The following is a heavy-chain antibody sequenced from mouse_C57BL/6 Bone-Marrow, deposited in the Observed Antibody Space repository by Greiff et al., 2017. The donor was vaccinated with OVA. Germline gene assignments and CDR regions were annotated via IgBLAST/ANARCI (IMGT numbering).Heavy chain of an antibody. CDR1: GFTFSSYA. J-gene: IGHJ3*01. D-gene: IGHD1-1*01. CDR3: ARAPYYYGSSAWFAY. CDR2: ISDGGSYT. Sequence: EVKLVESGGGLVKPGGSLKLSCAASGFTFSSYAMSWVRQTPEKRLEWVATISDGGSYTYYPDNVKGRFTISRDNAKNNLYRQMSHLKSEDTAMYYCARAPYYYGSSAWFAYWGQGTLVTVSA. V-gene: IGHV5-4*03.